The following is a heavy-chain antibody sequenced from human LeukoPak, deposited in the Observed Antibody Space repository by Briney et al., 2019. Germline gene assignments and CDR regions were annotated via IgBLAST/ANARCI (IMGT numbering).Heavy chain of an antibody. CDR3: ARSDYYDSSGYYY. V-gene: IGHV1-69*05. CDR1: GGTFSSYA. CDR2: IIPTFGTA. Sequence: SVKVSCKASGGTFSSYAISWVRQAPGQGLEWMGRIIPTFGTANYAQKFQGRVTITTDESTSTAYMELSSLRSEDTAVYYCARSDYYDSSGYYYWGQGTLVTVSS. D-gene: IGHD3-22*01. J-gene: IGHJ4*02.